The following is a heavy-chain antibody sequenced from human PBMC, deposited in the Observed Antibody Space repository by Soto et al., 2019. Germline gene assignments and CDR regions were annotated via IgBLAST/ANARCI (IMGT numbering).Heavy chain of an antibody. CDR2: IYPGDSDT. J-gene: IGHJ4*02. CDR3: ARWRLGSSSHY. CDR1: GYSFTSYW. Sequence: GESLKISCKGSGYSFTSYWIGWVRQLPGKGLEWMGIIYPGDSDTRYSPSFQGQVTISADKSISTAYLQWSSLKASDTAMYHWARWRLGSSSHYWGQETLLTVSS. V-gene: IGHV5-51*01. D-gene: IGHD6-13*01.